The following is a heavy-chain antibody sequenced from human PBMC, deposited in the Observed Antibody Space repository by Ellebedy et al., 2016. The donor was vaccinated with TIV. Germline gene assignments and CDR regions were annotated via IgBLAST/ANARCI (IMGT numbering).Heavy chain of an antibody. CDR3: ARGGGRGLSDY. CDR2: INHSGST. Sequence: SETLSLXXAVYGGSFSGYYWSWIRQPPGKGLEWIGEINHSGSTNYNPSLKSRITISVDTSKNQFSLKLSSVTAADTAVYYCARGGGRGLSDYWGQGTLVTVSS. J-gene: IGHJ4*02. V-gene: IGHV4-34*01. D-gene: IGHD3-16*02. CDR1: GGSFSGYY.